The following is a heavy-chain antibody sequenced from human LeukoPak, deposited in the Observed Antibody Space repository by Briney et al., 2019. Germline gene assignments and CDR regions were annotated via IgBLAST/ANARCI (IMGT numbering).Heavy chain of an antibody. Sequence: ASVKVSCKASGYTFSDYYIHWVRQAPGQGLEWMGWINPNSGGTNCAQKFQGRVTMTRDTSISTAYMELSRLRSDDTAVYYCARKRNYYGSGSYYNADYFDYWGQGTLVTVSS. CDR3: ARKRNYYGSGSYYNADYFDY. J-gene: IGHJ4*02. CDR1: GYTFSDYY. D-gene: IGHD3-10*01. V-gene: IGHV1-2*02. CDR2: INPNSGGT.